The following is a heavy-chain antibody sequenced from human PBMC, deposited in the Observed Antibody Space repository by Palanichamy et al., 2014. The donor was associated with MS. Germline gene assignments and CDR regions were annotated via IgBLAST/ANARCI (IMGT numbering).Heavy chain of an antibody. CDR3: ARHDSMYSSSMDI. D-gene: IGHD6-6*01. J-gene: IGHJ3*02. CDR1: GGSISSSSYY. Sequence: QLQLQESGPGLVKPSETLSLTCTVSGGSISSSSYYWGWIRQPPGKGLEWIGSIYYSGSTYYNPSLKSRVTISVDTSKNQFSLKLSSVTAADTAVYYCARHDSMYSSSMDIWGQGTMVTVSS. V-gene: IGHV4-39*01. CDR2: IYYSGST.